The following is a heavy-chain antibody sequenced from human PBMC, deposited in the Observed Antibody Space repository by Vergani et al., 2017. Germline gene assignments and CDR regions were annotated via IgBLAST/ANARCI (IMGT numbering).Heavy chain of an antibody. CDR1: GYSIGSGFY. V-gene: IGHV4-38-2*01. CDR3: ARSQGDYWYFDL. J-gene: IGHJ2*01. Sequence: QVRLEESGPGLVKPSETLSLTCSVSGYSIGSGFYWAWLRQSPGEGLQWLTGIHNRGKPYHNPSLKSRVSVSLDTSKNRFSLNLTSVTATDTAVYYCARSQGDYWYFDLLGPGSLVTVSS. D-gene: IGHD2-21*01. CDR2: IHNRGKP.